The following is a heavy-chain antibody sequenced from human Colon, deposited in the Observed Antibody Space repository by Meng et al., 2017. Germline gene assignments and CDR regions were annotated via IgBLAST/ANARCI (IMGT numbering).Heavy chain of an antibody. V-gene: IGHV4-61*01. CDR1: GGSVSSASYY. J-gene: IGHJ4*02. CDR2: IHYSGSR. D-gene: IGHD3-10*01. CDR3: ARFYGSGTFEVHDY. Sequence: QVQLRGSGPGLVRPWEPLSLPCNVSGGSVSSASYYWSWIRQPPGKGLEWIGLIHYSGSRNYNPSLKSRVTMSVDTSKNQVSLRLTSVTAADTAVYYCARFYGSGTFEVHDYWGQGTLVTVSS.